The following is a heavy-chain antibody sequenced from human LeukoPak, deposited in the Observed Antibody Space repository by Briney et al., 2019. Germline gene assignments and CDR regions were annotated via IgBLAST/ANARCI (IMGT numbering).Heavy chain of an antibody. D-gene: IGHD1-14*01. CDR1: GFNFGSYA. J-gene: IGHJ4*02. Sequence: AGGSLRLSCVASGFNFGSYAMDWVRQAPAKGREGVGDISYDGGYQSYAVSVRGRFTISRDNSKNTLYLQMNSLRAEDAAVYYCATESSLSNWGRGPLVTVSS. V-gene: IGHV3-30*04. CDR2: ISYDGGYQ. CDR3: ATESSLSN.